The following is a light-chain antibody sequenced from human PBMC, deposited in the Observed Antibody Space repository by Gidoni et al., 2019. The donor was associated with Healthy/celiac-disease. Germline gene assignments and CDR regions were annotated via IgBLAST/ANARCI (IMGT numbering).Light chain of an antibody. J-gene: IGKJ4*01. CDR1: QSISSY. Sequence: QMTHSPSSLSASVGDRVTITCRASQSISSYLNWYQQKPGKAPKLLIYAASSLQSGVPSRVSGRGSGTDFTLTISSMQPEDFATYYCQQSYSTPRTFGGGTKVEIK. V-gene: IGKV1-39*01. CDR2: AAS. CDR3: QQSYSTPRT.